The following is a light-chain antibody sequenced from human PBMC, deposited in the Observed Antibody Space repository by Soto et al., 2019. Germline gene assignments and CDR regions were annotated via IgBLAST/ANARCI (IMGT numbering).Light chain of an antibody. V-gene: IGLV4-69*01. CDR1: SGHSSYA. CDR3: QTWGTGIPWV. CDR2: LNSDGSH. Sequence: QPVLTQSPSASASLGASVKLTCTLSSGHSSYAIAWHQQQPEKGPRYLMKLNSDGSHSKGDGIPDRFSGSSSGAERYLTISSLPSEDDADYYCQTWGTGIPWVFGGGTKLTVL. J-gene: IGLJ3*02.